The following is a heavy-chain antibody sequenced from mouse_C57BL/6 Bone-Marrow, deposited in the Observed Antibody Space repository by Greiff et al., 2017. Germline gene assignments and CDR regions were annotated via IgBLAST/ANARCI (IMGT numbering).Heavy chain of an antibody. CDR3: ARSDGYRAMDY. CDR1: GYTFTSYG. D-gene: IGHD2-3*01. V-gene: IGHV1-81*01. CDR2: IYPRSGNT. J-gene: IGHJ4*01. Sequence: VQLQQSGAELARPGASVKLSCKASGYTFTSYGISWVKQRPGQGLEWIGEIYPRSGNTYYNEKFKGKATLTADKSSSTAYMALRSLTSEDSAVYFCARSDGYRAMDYWGQGTSVTVAS.